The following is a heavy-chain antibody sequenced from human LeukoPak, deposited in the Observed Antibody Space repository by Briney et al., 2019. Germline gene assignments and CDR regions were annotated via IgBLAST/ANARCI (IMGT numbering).Heavy chain of an antibody. CDR2: ISGSGSSI. CDR3: ARDMGYCSSSNCYTYYLDY. V-gene: IGHV3-48*04. J-gene: IGHJ4*02. D-gene: IGHD2-2*01. CDR1: GFTFSSYW. Sequence: GGSLRLSCAASGFTFSSYWMHWARQAPGKGLEWVSYISGSGSSIYYADSVKGRFTISRDNAKNSLYLQMNSLRGEDTAVYYCARDMGYCSSSNCYTYYLDYWGQGTLVTVSS.